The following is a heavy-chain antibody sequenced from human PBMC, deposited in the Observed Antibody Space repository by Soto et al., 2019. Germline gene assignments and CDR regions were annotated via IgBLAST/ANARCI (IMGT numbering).Heavy chain of an antibody. V-gene: IGHV1-69*12. CDR3: AGHSSGVPGYYYGMDV. D-gene: IGHD3-22*01. CDR2: IIPIFDTA. CDR1: GGTFSSYA. J-gene: IGHJ6*02. Sequence: QVQLVQSGAEVKKPGSSVKVSCKASGGTFSSYAISWVRQAPGQGLEWMGGIIPIFDTADYAQKFQGRVTITAAESTHTAYMELSSLRSEDTAVYYCAGHSSGVPGYYYGMDVWGQGTTVTVSS.